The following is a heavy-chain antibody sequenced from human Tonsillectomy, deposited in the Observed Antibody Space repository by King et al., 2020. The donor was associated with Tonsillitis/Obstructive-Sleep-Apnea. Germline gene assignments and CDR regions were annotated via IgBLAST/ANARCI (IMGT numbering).Heavy chain of an antibody. D-gene: IGHD2-2*01. CDR3: ARKKYQLARGGRGPMDV. CDR2: IWYDGSNK. CDR1: GFTFSSYG. J-gene: IGHJ6*02. V-gene: IGHV3-33*01. Sequence: VQLVESGGGVVQPGRSLRLSCAASGFTFSSYGMHWVRQAPGKGLEWVAVIWYDGSNKYYADSVKGRFTISRDNSKNTLYLQMNSLRAEDTAVYYCARKKYQLARGGRGPMDVWGQGTTVTVSS.